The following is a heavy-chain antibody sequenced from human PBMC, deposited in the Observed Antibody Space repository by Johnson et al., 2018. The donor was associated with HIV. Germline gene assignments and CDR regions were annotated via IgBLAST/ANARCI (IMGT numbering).Heavy chain of an antibody. CDR2: VSYDGTNE. CDR3: AREGDGGAFDI. D-gene: IGHD3-16*01. V-gene: IGHV3-30*03. J-gene: IGHJ3*02. Sequence: QVQLVESGGGVVQPGRSLRLSCVASGFTFRSYGMHWVRQAPGKGLEWVAFVSYDGTNEFYADSVKGRFTISRDNSKNTLYLQMNSLRAEDKAVYDCAREGDGGAFDIWGQGTMVTVSS. CDR1: GFTFRSYG.